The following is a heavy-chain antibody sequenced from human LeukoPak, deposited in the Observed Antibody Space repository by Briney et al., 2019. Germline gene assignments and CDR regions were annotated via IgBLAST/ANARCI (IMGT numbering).Heavy chain of an antibody. CDR2: ISAYNGNT. D-gene: IGHD2-21*02. Sequence: ASVKVSCRASDYTFTNYGISWVRQAPGQGLEWMGWISAYNGNTIYAQKFQGRVTMTTDTSTSIAYMELRSLRSDDTAVYYCARDLIETYCGGDCHPTLFDYWGQGTLVTVSS. J-gene: IGHJ4*02. V-gene: IGHV1-18*01. CDR1: DYTFTNYG. CDR3: ARDLIETYCGGDCHPTLFDY.